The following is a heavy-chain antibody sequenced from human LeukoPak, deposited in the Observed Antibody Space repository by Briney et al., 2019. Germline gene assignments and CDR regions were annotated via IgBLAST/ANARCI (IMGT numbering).Heavy chain of an antibody. CDR2: IYYSGST. J-gene: IGHJ4*02. Sequence: PSQTLSLTCTVSGGSISSGGYYWRWIRQHPGKGLEWIGYIYYSGSTYYNPSLKSRVTIPVDTSKNQFSLKLSSVTAADTAVYYCARVWNDYGDYVPDYWGQGTLVTVSS. V-gene: IGHV4-31*03. CDR3: ARVWNDYGDYVPDY. D-gene: IGHD4-17*01. CDR1: GGSISSGGYY.